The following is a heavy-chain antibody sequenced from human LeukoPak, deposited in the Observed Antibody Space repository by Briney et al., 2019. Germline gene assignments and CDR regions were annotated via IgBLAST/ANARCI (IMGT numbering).Heavy chain of an antibody. J-gene: IGHJ4*02. Sequence: GGSLRLSCTASGFTISSYWMHWVRQVPGKGLVWVSCIHSDGRTTTYADSVKGRLTISRDNAKNTVYLQMNSLRAEDTAVYYCTGLLDFWGQGTLVTVSS. CDR1: GFTISSYW. CDR2: IHSDGRTT. V-gene: IGHV3-74*03. D-gene: IGHD7-27*01. CDR3: TGLLDF.